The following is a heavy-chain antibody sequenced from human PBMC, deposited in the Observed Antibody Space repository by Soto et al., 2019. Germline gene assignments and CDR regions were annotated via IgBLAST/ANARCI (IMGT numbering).Heavy chain of an antibody. D-gene: IGHD2-21*02. J-gene: IGHJ5*02. Sequence: EVQLVESGGGLVQPGGSLRLSCAASGFTFRSYWMHWVRQVPGKGLVWVSRINSDGSTTSYADSVKGRFTISRDNAKSTLYLQMSGLRAEDTAVYYGARDREVVTAFNWFDPWGQGTLVTVSS. CDR3: ARDREVVTAFNWFDP. CDR1: GFTFRSYW. CDR2: INSDGSTT. V-gene: IGHV3-74*01.